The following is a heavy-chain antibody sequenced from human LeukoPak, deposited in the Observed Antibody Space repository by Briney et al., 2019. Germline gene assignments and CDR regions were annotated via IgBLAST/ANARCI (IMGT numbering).Heavy chain of an antibody. J-gene: IGHJ4*02. CDR1: GFTFSSSW. CDR2: IKQDGSDK. CDR3: ATNYYGSGPDH. V-gene: IGHV3-7*01. D-gene: IGHD3-10*01. Sequence: PGGSLRLSCAASGFTFSSSWMSWVRQAPGKGLEWVAHIKQDGSDKYYLDSVKGRFTISRDNARNSLFLHLNSLRAEDTAVYYCATNYYGSGPDHWGQGTLVTVSS.